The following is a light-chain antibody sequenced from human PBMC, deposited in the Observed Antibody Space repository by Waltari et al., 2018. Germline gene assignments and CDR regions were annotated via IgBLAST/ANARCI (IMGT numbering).Light chain of an antibody. J-gene: IGKJ1*01. CDR2: DTS. V-gene: IGKV3-20*01. Sequence: EIVLTQSPGTLSLSPGERATLSSRASQSVSRTLAWYQQKPGQAPRLLIYDTSSRATGTPDRFSGSGSGTDFSLTISRLEPEDFAVYYCQKYGSLPATFGQGTKVEIK. CDR3: QKYGSLPAT. CDR1: QSVSRT.